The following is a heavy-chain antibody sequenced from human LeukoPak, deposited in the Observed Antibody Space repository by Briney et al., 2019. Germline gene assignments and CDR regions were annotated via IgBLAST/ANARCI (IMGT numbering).Heavy chain of an antibody. J-gene: IGHJ4*02. CDR2: ISSSSSTI. CDR1: GFTFSSYS. CDR3: ARDRVREAFDY. V-gene: IGHV3-48*01. D-gene: IGHD2-2*01. Sequence: GGSLRLSCAASGFTFSSYSMNWVRQAPGKGLEWVSYISSSSSTIYYADSVKGRFTISRDNAKNSLYLQMNSLRAEDTAVYYRARDRVREAFDYWGQGTLVTVSS.